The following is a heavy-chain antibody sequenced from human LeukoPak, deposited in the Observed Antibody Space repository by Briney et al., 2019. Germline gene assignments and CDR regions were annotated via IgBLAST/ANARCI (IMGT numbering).Heavy chain of an antibody. CDR1: GYTFTGYY. J-gene: IGHJ4*02. CDR2: INPNSGGT. D-gene: IGHD3-22*01. V-gene: IGHV1-2*06. Sequence: ASVKVSCKASGYTFTGYYMHWVRQAPGQGLEWMGRINPNSGGTNYAQKFQGRVTMTRDTSISTAYMELSRLRSDDTAVYYCARDTAYYYDSSDYEYFDYWGQGTLVTVSS. CDR3: ARDTAYYYDSSDYEYFDY.